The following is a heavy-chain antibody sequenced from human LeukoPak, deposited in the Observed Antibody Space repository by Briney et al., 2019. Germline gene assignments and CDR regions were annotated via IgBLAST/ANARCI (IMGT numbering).Heavy chain of an antibody. V-gene: IGHV1-2*02. J-gene: IGHJ4*02. CDR2: INPNSGGT. CDR1: GYTFTGYY. D-gene: IGHD3-22*01. CDR3: ARGEYYYDSRDY. Sequence: ASVKVSCKASGYTFTGYYVHWVRQAPGQGLEWMGWINPNSGGTNYAQKFQGRVTMTRDTSISTAYMELSRLRSDDTAVYYCARGEYYYDSRDYWGQGTLVTVSS.